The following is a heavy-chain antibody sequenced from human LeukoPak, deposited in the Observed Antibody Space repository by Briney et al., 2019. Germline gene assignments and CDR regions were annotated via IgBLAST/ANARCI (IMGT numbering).Heavy chain of an antibody. CDR1: GGSISSGDYS. CDR3: ARAGSYYYYYGMDV. D-gene: IGHD1-26*01. V-gene: IGHV4-30-4*01. Sequence: RTSETLSLTCTVSGGSISSGDYSWSWIRQPPGKGLEWIGYIYYSGSTYYNPSLKSRVTISVDTSKNQFSLKLSSVTAADTAVYYCARAGSYYYYYGMDVWGKGTTVTVSS. CDR2: IYYSGST. J-gene: IGHJ6*04.